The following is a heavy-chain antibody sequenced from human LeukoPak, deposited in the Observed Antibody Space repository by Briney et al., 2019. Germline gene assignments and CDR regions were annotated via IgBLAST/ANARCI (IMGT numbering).Heavy chain of an antibody. CDR3: ARDPPLGSIAAAGQFDY. CDR2: IIGYNGYT. Sequence: ASVKVSCKASGYTFTSYGISWVRQAPGQGLEWMGWIIGYNGYTHYAHNLQGRVSMTTDTSTSTAYMELRSLRSDDTAVYYCARDPPLGSIAAAGQFDYWGQGTLVTVSS. J-gene: IGHJ4*02. CDR1: GYTFTSYG. D-gene: IGHD6-13*01. V-gene: IGHV1-18*01.